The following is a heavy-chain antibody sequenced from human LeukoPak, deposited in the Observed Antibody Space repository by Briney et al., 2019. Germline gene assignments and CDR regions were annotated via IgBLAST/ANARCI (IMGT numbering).Heavy chain of an antibody. CDR3: ARDYGMDV. V-gene: IGHV3-7*01. CDR1: GFTFISHW. J-gene: IGHJ6*01. CDR2: IREDGSEE. Sequence: PGGSLRLSCVASGFTFISHWTSWVRQAPGKGLEWGASIREDGSEEYYVDSVKGRFTISRDNAKNSLYLQMNSLTAEDTAVYYCARDYGMDVWGQGTTVTVSS.